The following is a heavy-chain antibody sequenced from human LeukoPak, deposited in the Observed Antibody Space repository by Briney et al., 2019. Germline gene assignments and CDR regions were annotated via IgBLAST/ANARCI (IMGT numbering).Heavy chain of an antibody. Sequence: PGGSLRLSCAASGFTLSSYWMTWVRQAPGKGLQWVANINQDGSEMYYADSVKGRFTISRDNSKNTLYLQMNSLRAEDTAVYYCARSLERDYHGSNYYMNNWFDPWGQGTLVTVSS. CDR1: GFTLSSYW. J-gene: IGHJ5*02. CDR3: ARSLERDYHGSNYYMNNWFDP. V-gene: IGHV3-7*02. D-gene: IGHD3-10*01. CDR2: INQDGSEM.